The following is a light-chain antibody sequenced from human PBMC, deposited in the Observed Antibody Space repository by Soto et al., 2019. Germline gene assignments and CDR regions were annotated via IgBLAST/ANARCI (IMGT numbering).Light chain of an antibody. V-gene: IGKV3-15*01. J-gene: IGKJ1*01. Sequence: MTQSPSSLSVSPGERATLSCRASQSVSSNLAWYQQKPGQAPRLLIYVASTRATGIPARFSGSGSGTEFTLTISSLQSEDFAVYYCQQYNNWPSWTFGQGTKV. CDR3: QQYNNWPSWT. CDR1: QSVSSN. CDR2: VAS.